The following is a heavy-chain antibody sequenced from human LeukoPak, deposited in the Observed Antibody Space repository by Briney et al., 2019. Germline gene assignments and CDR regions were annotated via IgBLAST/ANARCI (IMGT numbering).Heavy chain of an antibody. V-gene: IGHV1-2*02. D-gene: IGHD4-17*01. CDR3: ARGHYDDPHLYYMDV. Sequence: GASVKVSCKASRYTFTGYYMHWVRQAPGQGLEWMGWITPNSGDTNYAQKFQGRVTMTRDTSISTAYMELSRLRSDDTAVYYCARGHYDDPHLYYMDVWGKGTTVTVSS. J-gene: IGHJ6*03. CDR2: ITPNSGDT. CDR1: RYTFTGYY.